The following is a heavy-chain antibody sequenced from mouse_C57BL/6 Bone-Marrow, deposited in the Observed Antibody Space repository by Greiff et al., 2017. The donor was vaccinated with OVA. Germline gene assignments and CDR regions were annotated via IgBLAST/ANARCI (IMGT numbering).Heavy chain of an antibody. CDR3: VRHRARGDGYLFAY. V-gene: IGHV10-1*01. D-gene: IGHD2-3*01. J-gene: IGHJ3*01. Sequence: EVQGVESGGGLVQPKGSLKLSCAASGFSFNTYAMNWVRQAPGKGLEWVARIRSKSNNYATYYADSVKDRFTISRDDSESMLYLQMNNLKTEDTAMYYCVRHRARGDGYLFAYWGQGTLVTVSA. CDR1: GFSFNTYA. CDR2: IRSKSNNYAT.